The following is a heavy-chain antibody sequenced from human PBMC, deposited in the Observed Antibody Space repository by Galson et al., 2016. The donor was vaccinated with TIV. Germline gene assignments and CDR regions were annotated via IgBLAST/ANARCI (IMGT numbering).Heavy chain of an antibody. CDR2: IYPAESDT. CDR3: ARHPLSRAFDI. J-gene: IGHJ3*02. Sequence: QSGAEVKKPGESLKISCKGSGYSFTNYWIACVRQMPGKGLEWIGIIYPAESDTRYRPSFQGQVTISANKSISTAYVQWSSLKASDTAMYFCARHPLSRAFDIWGQGTVVTVSS. CDR1: GYSFTNYW. V-gene: IGHV5-51*01.